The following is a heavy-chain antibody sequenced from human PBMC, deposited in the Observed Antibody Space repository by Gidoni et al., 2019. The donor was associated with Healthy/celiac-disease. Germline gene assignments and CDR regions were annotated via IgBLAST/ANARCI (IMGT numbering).Heavy chain of an antibody. CDR3: ARAGREYNWNPRATKNYGMDV. J-gene: IGHJ6*02. CDR2: IIPVFGAA. Sequence: QVQLVQSGAEVKKPGSSGKVSCKASGGTFSTYAISWGRQAPGQGLEWMGGIIPVFGAANCGQKFQGRVTVTADESTSTAYMELSSLRSEDTAVYYCARAGREYNWNPRATKNYGMDVWGQGTTVTVSS. V-gene: IGHV1-69*01. D-gene: IGHD1-20*01. CDR1: GGTFSTYA.